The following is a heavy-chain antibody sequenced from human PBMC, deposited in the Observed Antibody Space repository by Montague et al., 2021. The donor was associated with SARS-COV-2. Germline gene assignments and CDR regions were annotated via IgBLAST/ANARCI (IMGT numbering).Heavy chain of an antibody. CDR3: ARTSASSDY. CDR2: TYYRSKWYN. D-gene: IGHD1-26*01. J-gene: IGHJ4*02. CDR1: GDSVARNGAA. V-gene: IGHV6-1*01. Sequence: CAISGDSVARNGAAWNWIRQSPSRGFEWQGRTYYRSKWYNDYAVSVKSRITINPDTSKNQISLQLNSVTPEDTAVYYCARTSASSDYWGQGTLVTVSS.